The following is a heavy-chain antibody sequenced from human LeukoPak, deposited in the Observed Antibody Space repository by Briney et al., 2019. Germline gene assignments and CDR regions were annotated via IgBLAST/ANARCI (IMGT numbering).Heavy chain of an antibody. Sequence: AGGSLRLSCTASGFTFGDYAMSWVRQAPGKGLEWVGFIRSKAYGGTTEYAASVKGRFTTSRDDSKSIAYLQMNSLKTEDTAVYYCTRDARLMTTVYYYMDVWGKGTTVTISS. CDR3: TRDARLMTTVYYYMDV. CDR1: GFTFGDYA. V-gene: IGHV3-49*04. D-gene: IGHD4-17*01. J-gene: IGHJ6*03. CDR2: IRSKAYGGTT.